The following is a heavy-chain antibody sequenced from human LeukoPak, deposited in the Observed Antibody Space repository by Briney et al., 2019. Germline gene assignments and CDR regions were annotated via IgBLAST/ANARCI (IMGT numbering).Heavy chain of an antibody. V-gene: IGHV3-20*04. CDR1: GFTFDDYG. D-gene: IGHD6-19*01. Sequence: PGGSLRLSCAASGFTFDDYGMSWVRQAPGKGLEWVSGINWNGGSTGYADSVKGRFTISRDNAKNSPYLQMNSLRAEDTALYYCARDYSSGWYDAFDIWGQGTMVTVSS. CDR2: INWNGGST. CDR3: ARDYSSGWYDAFDI. J-gene: IGHJ3*02.